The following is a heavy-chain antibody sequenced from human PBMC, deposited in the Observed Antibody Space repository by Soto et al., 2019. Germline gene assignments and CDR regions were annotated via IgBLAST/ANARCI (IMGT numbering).Heavy chain of an antibody. D-gene: IGHD6-13*01. V-gene: IGHV5-51*01. CDR3: ARLKAAAGTLAVVEEIDY. CDR1: GYSFTSYW. J-gene: IGHJ4*02. CDR2: IYPGDSDT. Sequence: GESLTISCKGSGYSFTSYWIGWVRQMPGKGLEWMGIIYPGDSDTRYSPSFQGQVTISADKSISTAYLQWSSLKASDTAMYYCARLKAAAGTLAVVEEIDYWGQGTLVTVSS.